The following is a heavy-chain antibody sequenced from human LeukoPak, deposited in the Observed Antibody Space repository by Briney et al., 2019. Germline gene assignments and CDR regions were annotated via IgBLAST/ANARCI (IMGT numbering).Heavy chain of an antibody. CDR2: IKQDGSEK. V-gene: IGHV3-7*05. Sequence: GGSLRLSCAASGFTFSSYYMTWVRQAPGKGLEWVANIKQDGSEKFYVDSVRGRFTISRDNAKKSLYLAVDSLRAEDTAVYYCAGGSGWLIDSWGRGTLVTVSS. J-gene: IGHJ4*02. CDR1: GFTFSSYY. CDR3: AGGSGWLIDS. D-gene: IGHD6-19*01.